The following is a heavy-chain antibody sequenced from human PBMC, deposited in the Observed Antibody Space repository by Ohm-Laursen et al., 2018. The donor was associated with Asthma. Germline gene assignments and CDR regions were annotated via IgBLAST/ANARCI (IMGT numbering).Heavy chain of an antibody. CDR1: GFTFSGYW. Sequence: SLRLSCSASGFTFSGYWMQWVRQAPGKGLVWVSRINSDGSSTTYADSVRGRFTISRDNAENTLYLQINSLRAEDTAVYYCARDYYGSGAYWGQGTLVTVSS. D-gene: IGHD3-10*01. J-gene: IGHJ4*02. V-gene: IGHV3-74*01. CDR3: ARDYYGSGAY. CDR2: INSDGSST.